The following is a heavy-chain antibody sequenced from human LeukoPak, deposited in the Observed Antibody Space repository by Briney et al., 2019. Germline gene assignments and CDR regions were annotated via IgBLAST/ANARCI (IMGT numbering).Heavy chain of an antibody. J-gene: IGHJ4*02. CDR2: ISGSGGST. V-gene: IGHV3-23*01. CDR1: GFTFSSYA. D-gene: IGHD6-13*01. Sequence: GGSLRLSRAASGFTFSSYAMSWVRQAPGKGLEWVSAISGSGGSTYYADSAKGRFTISRDNSKNTLYLQMNSLRAEDTAVYYCAKEGYSSSWYDYWGQGTLVTVSP. CDR3: AKEGYSSSWYDY.